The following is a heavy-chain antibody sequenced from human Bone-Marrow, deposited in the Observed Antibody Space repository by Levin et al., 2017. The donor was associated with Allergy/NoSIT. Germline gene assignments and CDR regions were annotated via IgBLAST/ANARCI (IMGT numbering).Heavy chain of an antibody. J-gene: IGHJ4*02. V-gene: IGHV4-39*01. CDR3: ARHAGPAINGFPFDY. D-gene: IGHD1-20*01. Sequence: SETLSLTCSVSGGSISSGYDWWGWIRQPPGKGLEWIGNLYYSGSTYYNPSLKSRVTISVDTSKNQLSLKLRSVTAADTAVYYCARHAGPAINGFPFDYWGRGTQVTVSS. CDR2: LYYSGST. CDR1: GGSISSGYDW.